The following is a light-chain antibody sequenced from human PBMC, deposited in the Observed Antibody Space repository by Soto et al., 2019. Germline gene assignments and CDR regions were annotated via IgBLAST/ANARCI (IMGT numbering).Light chain of an antibody. CDR3: QTWGTGIRV. CDR2: LNSDGSH. CDR1: SGHSSYA. Sequence: QPVLTQSPSASASLGASVKLTCTLSSGHSSYAIAWHQQQPEKGPRYLMKLNSDGSHRQGDGIPDRFSGSSSGAERYLTISSLQSEDEADYYCQTWGTGIRVFGGGTKLTVL. J-gene: IGLJ3*02. V-gene: IGLV4-69*01.